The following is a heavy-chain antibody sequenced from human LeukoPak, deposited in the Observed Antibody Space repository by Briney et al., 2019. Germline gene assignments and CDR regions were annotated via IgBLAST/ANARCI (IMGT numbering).Heavy chain of an antibody. J-gene: IGHJ4*02. CDR1: GGSISSSSYY. CDR3: ARDGDCSGGSCYPDY. Sequence: SETLSLTCTVSGGSISSSSYYWGWIRQPPGKGLEWIGSIYYSGSTYYNPSLKSRVTISVDTSKNQFSLKLSSVTAADTAVYCCARDGDCSGGSCYPDYWGQGTLVTVSS. V-gene: IGHV4-39*07. CDR2: IYYSGST. D-gene: IGHD2-15*01.